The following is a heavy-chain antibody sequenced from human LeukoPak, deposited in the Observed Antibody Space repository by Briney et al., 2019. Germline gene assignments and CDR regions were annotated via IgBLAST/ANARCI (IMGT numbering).Heavy chain of an antibody. V-gene: IGHV3-30*03. D-gene: IGHD6-13*01. CDR2: ISYDGSTK. J-gene: IGHJ4*02. CDR1: GFTFSNYA. Sequence: GGSLRLSCAASGFTFSNYAMHWVRQAPGKGLEWVAVISYDGSTKYYADSVKGRFTISRDNAKNSLYLQMNSLRAEDTAVYYCARDSDFSKPYYFDYWGQGTLVTVSS. CDR3: ARDSDFSKPYYFDY.